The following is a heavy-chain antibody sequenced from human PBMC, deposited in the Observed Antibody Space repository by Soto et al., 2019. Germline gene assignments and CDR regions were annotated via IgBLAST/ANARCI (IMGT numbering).Heavy chain of an antibody. V-gene: IGHV4-39*01. CDR1: GGSISSSSYY. Sequence: TSETLSLTCTVSGGSISSSSYYWGWIRQPPGKGLEWIGSIYYSGSTYYNPSLKSRVTISVDTSKNQFSLKLSSVTAADTAVYYCARHFYYYYGMDVWGQGTTVTVSS. J-gene: IGHJ6*02. CDR3: ARHFYYYYGMDV. CDR2: IYYSGST.